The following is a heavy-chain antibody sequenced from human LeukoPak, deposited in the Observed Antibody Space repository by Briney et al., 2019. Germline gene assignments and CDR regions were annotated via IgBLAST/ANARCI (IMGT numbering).Heavy chain of an antibody. V-gene: IGHV3-30-3*01. CDR2: ISYDGSNK. CDR1: GFTFSSYA. CDR3: AKDRLLVVRYDAFDI. J-gene: IGHJ3*02. D-gene: IGHD2-15*01. Sequence: GGSLRLSCAASGFTFSSYAMHWVRQAPGKGLEWVAVISYDGSNKYYADSVKGRFTISRDNSKNTLYLQMNSLRAEDTAVYYCAKDRLLVVRYDAFDIWGQGTMVTVSS.